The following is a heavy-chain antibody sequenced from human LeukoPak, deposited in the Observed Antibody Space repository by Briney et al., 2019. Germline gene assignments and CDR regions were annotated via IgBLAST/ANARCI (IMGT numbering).Heavy chain of an antibody. CDR3: ARLNWNYGGAFDI. V-gene: IGHV4-39*01. CDR1: GGSISSSSYY. D-gene: IGHD1-7*01. CDR2: IYYSGST. J-gene: IGHJ3*02. Sequence: PSETLSLTCTVSGGSISSSSYYWGWIRQPPGKGLEWIGSIYYSGSTYYNPSLKSRVTISVDTSKNQFSLKLSSVTAADTAVYYCARLNWNYGGAFDIWGQGTMVTVSS.